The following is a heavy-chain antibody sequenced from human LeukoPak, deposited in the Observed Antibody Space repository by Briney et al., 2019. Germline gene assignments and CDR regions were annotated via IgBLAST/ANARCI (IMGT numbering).Heavy chain of an antibody. CDR1: GFTFSSYW. CDR2: INSDGSST. Sequence: GGSLRLSCAASGFTFSSYWMHWVRQAPGKGLVWVSRINSDGSSTSYADSVKGRFTISRDDAKNTLYLQMNSLRAEDTAVYYCARYYYGSGSYSPPGSMDVWGKGTTVTISS. J-gene: IGHJ6*03. V-gene: IGHV3-74*01. CDR3: ARYYYGSGSYSPPGSMDV. D-gene: IGHD3-10*01.